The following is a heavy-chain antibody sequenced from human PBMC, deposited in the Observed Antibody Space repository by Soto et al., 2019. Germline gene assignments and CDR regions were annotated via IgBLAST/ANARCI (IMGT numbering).Heavy chain of an antibody. J-gene: IGHJ4*02. D-gene: IGHD3-10*01. Sequence: GGSLRLSCAASGFTFSSYSMNWVRQAPGKGLEWVSYISSSSSTIYYADSVKGRFTISRDNAKNSLYLQMNSLRAEDTAVYYCARVYVGASTAYFDYWGQGTPVTVSS. CDR2: ISSSSSTI. CDR1: GFTFSSYS. CDR3: ARVYVGASTAYFDY. V-gene: IGHV3-48*01.